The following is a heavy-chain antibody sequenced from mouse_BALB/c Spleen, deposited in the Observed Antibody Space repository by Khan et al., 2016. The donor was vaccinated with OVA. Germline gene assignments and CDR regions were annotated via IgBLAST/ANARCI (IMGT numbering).Heavy chain of an antibody. CDR3: ASHLTGSFAY. D-gene: IGHD4-1*01. J-gene: IGHJ3*01. V-gene: IGHV5-6*01. CDR1: GFSFSSYS. CDR2: ISSGGDYT. Sequence: EVELVESGGDLVRPGGSLKLSCAASGFSFSSYSMSWVRQTPDKRLGWVATISSGGDYTYYPDSVKGRFTISRDNAKNTLYLHMSSLKSEDTAIYYCASHLTGSFAYWGQGTLVTVSA.